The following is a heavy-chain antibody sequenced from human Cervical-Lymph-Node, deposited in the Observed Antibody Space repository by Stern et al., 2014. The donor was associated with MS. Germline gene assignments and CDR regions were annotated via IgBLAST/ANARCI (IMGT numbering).Heavy chain of an antibody. CDR2: VYPGDSDA. CDR3: ARRDYGNSAFGY. V-gene: IGHV5-51*01. CDR1: GYNFATYW. J-gene: IGHJ4*02. D-gene: IGHD3-16*01. Sequence: EVQLVESGAEVKKPGESLKISCKGFGYNFATYWIGWVRQMPGKGLEWMGIVYPGDSDAIYSPSFQGQVPISADKSISTAYLQWSGLKASDSAIYYCARRDYGNSAFGYWGQGTLVTVSS.